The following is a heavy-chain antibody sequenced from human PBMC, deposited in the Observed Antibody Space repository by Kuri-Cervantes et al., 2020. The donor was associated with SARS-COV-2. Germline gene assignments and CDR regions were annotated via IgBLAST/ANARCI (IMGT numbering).Heavy chain of an antibody. D-gene: IGHD1-26*01. CDR1: GYSFTSYW. CDR2: ISAYNGNT. CDR3: ATAQKWELLTRFDY. J-gene: IGHJ4*02. Sequence: ASVKVSCKGSGYSFTSYWIGWVRQAPGQGLEWMGWISAYNGNTNYAQKFQGRVTTTEDTSTDTAYMELSSLRSEDTAVYYCATAQKWELLTRFDYWGQGTLVTVSS. V-gene: IGHV1-18*04.